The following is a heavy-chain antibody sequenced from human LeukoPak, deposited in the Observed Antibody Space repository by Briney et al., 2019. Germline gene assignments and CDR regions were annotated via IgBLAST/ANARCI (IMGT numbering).Heavy chain of an antibody. CDR3: ARGGAYSSSWKGYYYYYYMDV. D-gene: IGHD6-13*01. CDR1: GGSFSGYY. CDR2: INHSGST. J-gene: IGHJ6*03. V-gene: IGHV4-34*01. Sequence: PSETLSLTCAVYGGSFSGYYWSWIRQPPGKGLEWIGEINHSGSTNYNPSLKSRVTISVDTSKNQFSLKLSSVTAADTAVYYCARGGAYSSSWKGYYYYYYMDVWGKGTTVTVSS.